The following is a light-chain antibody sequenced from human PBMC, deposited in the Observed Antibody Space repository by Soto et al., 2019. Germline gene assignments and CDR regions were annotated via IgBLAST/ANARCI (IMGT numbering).Light chain of an antibody. CDR3: QQYGSSRT. CDR1: QSVSSSY. Sequence: EIVLTPSPGTLSLSPGERATLSCRASQSVSSSYLAWYQQKPGQAPRLLIYGASSRATGIPDRFSGSGSGTDFTLTISRLEPEDFAVYYCQQYGSSRTLGQGTKVDI. CDR2: GAS. J-gene: IGKJ2*02. V-gene: IGKV3-20*01.